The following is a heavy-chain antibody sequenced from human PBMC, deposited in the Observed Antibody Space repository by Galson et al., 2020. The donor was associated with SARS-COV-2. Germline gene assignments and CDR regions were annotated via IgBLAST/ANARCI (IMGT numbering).Heavy chain of an antibody. D-gene: IGHD2-8*01. V-gene: IGHV3-30*18. J-gene: IGHJ4*02. CDR1: GFTFSSYG. CDR3: AKGGVLPDSYYFDY. CDR2: ISYDGSNK. Sequence: GGSLRLSCAASGFTFSSYGMHWVRQAPGKGLEWVAVISYDGSNKYYADSVKGRFTISRDNSKNTLYLQMNSLRAEDTAVYYCAKGGVLPDSYYFDYWGQGTLVTVSS.